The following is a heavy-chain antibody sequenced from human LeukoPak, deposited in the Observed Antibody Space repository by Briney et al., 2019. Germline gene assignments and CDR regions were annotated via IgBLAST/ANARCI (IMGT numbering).Heavy chain of an antibody. Sequence: SETLSLTCTVSGGSISSGGYYWSWIRQHPGKGLEWIGYIYYSGSTYYNPSLKSRVTISVDTSKNQFSLKPSSVTAADTAVYYCAITAMDPYVDYWGQGTLVTVSS. CDR1: GGSISSGGYY. V-gene: IGHV4-31*03. D-gene: IGHD5-18*01. CDR2: IYYSGST. CDR3: AITAMDPYVDY. J-gene: IGHJ4*02.